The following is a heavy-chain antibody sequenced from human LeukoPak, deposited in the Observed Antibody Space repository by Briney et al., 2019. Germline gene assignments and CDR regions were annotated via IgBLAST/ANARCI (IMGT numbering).Heavy chain of an antibody. J-gene: IGHJ6*02. CDR3: ARVQVVPAATRDYYYYYGMDV. CDR2: IYYSGST. Sequence: SETLSLTCTVSGGSISSYYWSWIRQPPGKGLEWIGYIYYSGSTNYNPSLKSRVTISVDTSKNQFSLRLRSVTAADTAVYYCARVQVVPAATRDYYYYYGMDVWGQGTTVTVSS. D-gene: IGHD2-2*01. CDR1: GGSISSYY. V-gene: IGHV4-59*01.